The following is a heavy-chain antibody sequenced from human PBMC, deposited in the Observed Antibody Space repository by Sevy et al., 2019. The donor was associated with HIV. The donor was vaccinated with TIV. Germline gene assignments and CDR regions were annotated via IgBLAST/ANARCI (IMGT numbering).Heavy chain of an antibody. CDR3: ARRNDFDI. CDR1: GGSINSDH. CDR2: VYHTGGT. V-gene: IGHV4-59*08. Sequence: SETLSLTCTVSGGSINSDHWNWIRQPPGKGLEWIGYVYHTGGTNYIPSLKNRVTISVDRTKNQFSLKLTSVTAADTDVYYCARRNDFDIWGQGTMVTVSS. J-gene: IGHJ3*02.